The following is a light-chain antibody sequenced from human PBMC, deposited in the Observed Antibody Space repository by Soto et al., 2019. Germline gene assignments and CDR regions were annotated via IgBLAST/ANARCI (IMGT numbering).Light chain of an antibody. CDR3: QQYYSTPTWT. V-gene: IGKV4-1*01. Sequence: DIVMTQSPDSLAVSLGERATINCKSSQSVLYSSNNKNYLAWYQQKPGQPPKLLIYWASTRESGVPDRFNGSGSGTDFTLTISSLQAEDVAVYYCQQYYSTPTWTFGQGTKVDIK. CDR2: WAS. CDR1: QSVLYSSNNKNY. J-gene: IGKJ1*01.